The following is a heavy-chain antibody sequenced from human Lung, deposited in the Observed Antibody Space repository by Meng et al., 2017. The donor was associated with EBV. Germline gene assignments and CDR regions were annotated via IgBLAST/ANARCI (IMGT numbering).Heavy chain of an antibody. CDR2: IHDSGST. V-gene: IGHV4-31*03. CDR3: ARASYGSGSPLGESWFDP. Sequence: QVQLQESGPGLVKPSQTPSLTCTVSGSSISSGGYYWSWIRQHPGKGLEWIGYIHDSGSTYYNPSLKSRVTISADTSKNQFSLKLSSVTAADTAEYYCARASYGSGSPLGESWFDPWGQGTLVTVSS. J-gene: IGHJ5*02. CDR1: GSSISSGGYY. D-gene: IGHD3-10*01.